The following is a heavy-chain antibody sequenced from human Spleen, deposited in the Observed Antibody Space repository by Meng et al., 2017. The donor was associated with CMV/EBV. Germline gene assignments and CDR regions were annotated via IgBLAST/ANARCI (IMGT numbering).Heavy chain of an antibody. CDR2: VKQDGSEK. Sequence: CGFTFSGYAMNWVRQAPGKGLEWVANVKQDGSEKYYVDSVKGRFTISRDNAKNSLYLQMNSLRAEDTAVYYCARMQSNYDFWSGYLHWGQGTLVTVSS. CDR1: GFTFSGYA. D-gene: IGHD3-3*01. V-gene: IGHV3-7*01. CDR3: ARMQSNYDFWSGYLH. J-gene: IGHJ4*02.